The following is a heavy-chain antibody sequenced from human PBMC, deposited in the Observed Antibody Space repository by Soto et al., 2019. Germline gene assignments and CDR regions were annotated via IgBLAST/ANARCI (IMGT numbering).Heavy chain of an antibody. V-gene: IGHV4-34*01. CDR3: ARGADFWSGYYFYYSRETYYFDY. Sequence: QVQLQQWGAGLLKPSETLSLTCAVYGGSFSGYYWSWIRQPPGKGLEWVGEINHSGSTNYNPSLKSRVTISVDTSKTQFSLKLSSVTAADTAVYYCARGADFWSGYYFYYSRETYYFDYWGQGTLVTVSS. CDR1: GGSFSGYY. D-gene: IGHD3-3*01. CDR2: INHSGST. J-gene: IGHJ4*02.